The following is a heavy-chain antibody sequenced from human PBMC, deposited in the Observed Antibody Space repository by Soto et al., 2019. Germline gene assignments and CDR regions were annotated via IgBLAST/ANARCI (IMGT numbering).Heavy chain of an antibody. D-gene: IGHD6-19*01. J-gene: IGHJ5*02. CDR1: GGSISSYY. CDR3: AREVAVAGIINWFDP. CDR2: IYYSGST. Sequence: SETLSLTCTVSGGSISSYYWSWIRQPPGKGLEWIGYIYYSGSTNYNPSLKSRVTISVDTSKNQFSLKLSSVTAADTAVYYCAREVAVAGIINWFDPWGQGTLVTVS. V-gene: IGHV4-59*01.